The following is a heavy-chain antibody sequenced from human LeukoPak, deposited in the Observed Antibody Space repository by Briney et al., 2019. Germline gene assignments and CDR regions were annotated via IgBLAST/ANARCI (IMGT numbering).Heavy chain of an antibody. D-gene: IGHD3-10*01. CDR2: IYYSGST. Sequence: PSETLSLTCTVSGGSISSYYWSWIRQHPGKGLEWIGYIYYSGSTYYNPSLKSRVTISVDTSKNQFSLKLSSVTAADTAVYYCARGPYGSGSYYLDYWGQGTLVTVSS. J-gene: IGHJ4*02. V-gene: IGHV4-59*06. CDR1: GGSISSYY. CDR3: ARGPYGSGSYYLDY.